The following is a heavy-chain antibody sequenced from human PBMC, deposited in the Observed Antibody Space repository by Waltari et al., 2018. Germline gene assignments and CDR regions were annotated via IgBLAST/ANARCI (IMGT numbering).Heavy chain of an antibody. D-gene: IGHD2-2*01. Sequence: QVQLQESGPGLVKPSQTLSPPCTAPVGPISSGDYSWRWIRQPPGKGLEWIGYIYYSGSTYYNPSLKSRVTISVDTSKNQFSLKLSSVTAADTAVYYCARGHRVVPAATYYFDYWGQGTLVTVSS. J-gene: IGHJ4*02. CDR1: VGPISSGDYS. CDR2: IYYSGST. V-gene: IGHV4-30-4*08. CDR3: ARGHRVVPAATYYFDY.